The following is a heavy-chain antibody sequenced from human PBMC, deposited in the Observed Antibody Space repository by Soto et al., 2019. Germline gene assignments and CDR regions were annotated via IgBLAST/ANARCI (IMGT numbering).Heavy chain of an antibody. J-gene: IGHJ4*02. CDR3: ARSSLPRRDGYNLGY. Sequence: QVQLQESGPGLVKPSETLSLTCTVSGGSISSYYWSWIRQPPGKGLEWIGYIYYSGSTNYNPSLKSRVTISVDTSKNQFSLKLSSVTAADMAVYYCARSSLPRRDGYNLGYWGQGTLVTVSS. CDR2: IYYSGST. CDR1: GGSISSYY. D-gene: IGHD5-12*01. V-gene: IGHV4-59*01.